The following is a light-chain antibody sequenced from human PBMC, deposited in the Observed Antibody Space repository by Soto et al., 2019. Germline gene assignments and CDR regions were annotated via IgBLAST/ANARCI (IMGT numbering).Light chain of an antibody. CDR1: QSIGSW. CDR2: KAS. CDR3: QQYNSYWT. J-gene: IGKJ1*01. Sequence: DIQMTQSPSTLSESVGDRVTITCRASQSIGSWLAWYQQKPGKAPNLLIYKASSLESGVPSRFSGSGSGTEFTLTISSLQPDDFATYYCQQYNSYWTFGQGTKVEIK. V-gene: IGKV1-5*03.